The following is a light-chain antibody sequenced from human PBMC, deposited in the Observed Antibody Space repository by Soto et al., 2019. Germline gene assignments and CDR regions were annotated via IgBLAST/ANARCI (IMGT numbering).Light chain of an antibody. CDR2: DAS. CDR3: QQYESYSPWT. CDR1: QSISSW. Sequence: QLTQSPSALSASVGDRATITCRASQSISSWLAWYQQKPGKAPKLLIYDASTLQSGVPSRYSGSGSGTEFTLTISSLQPDDFATYYCQQYESYSPWTFGQGTKVDIK. J-gene: IGKJ1*01. V-gene: IGKV1-5*01.